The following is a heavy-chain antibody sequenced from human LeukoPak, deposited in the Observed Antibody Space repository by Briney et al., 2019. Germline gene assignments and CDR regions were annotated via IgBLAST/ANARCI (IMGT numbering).Heavy chain of an antibody. Sequence: SETLSLTCTVSGGSVSSGSYYWSWIRQPPGKGLEWIGYIYYSGSTNYNPSLKSRVTISVDTSKNQFSLKLSSVTAADTAVYYCARGYCSGGSCYWDYWGQGALVTVSS. J-gene: IGHJ4*02. CDR1: GGSVSSGSYY. CDR2: IYYSGST. D-gene: IGHD2-15*01. V-gene: IGHV4-61*01. CDR3: ARGYCSGGSCYWDY.